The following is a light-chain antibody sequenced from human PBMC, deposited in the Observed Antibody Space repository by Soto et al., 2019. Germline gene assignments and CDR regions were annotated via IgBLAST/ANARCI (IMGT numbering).Light chain of an antibody. CDR2: EGS. CDR1: SSDVGSYNL. Sequence: QSVLTQPASVSRPPGQSIPISCTRTSSDVGSYNLVSWYQRHPGKAPKLMIYEGSKRPSGVSNRFSGSKSGNTASLTISGLQAEDEADYYCCSYAGSSTYVFGTGTKVTVL. J-gene: IGLJ1*01. CDR3: CSYAGSSTYV. V-gene: IGLV2-23*01.